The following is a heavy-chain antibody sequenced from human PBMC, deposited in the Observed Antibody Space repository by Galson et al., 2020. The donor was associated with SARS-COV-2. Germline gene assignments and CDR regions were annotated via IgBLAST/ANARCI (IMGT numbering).Heavy chain of an antibody. CDR3: VKVGPYCSGIRCPGFDH. V-gene: IGHV3-74*01. D-gene: IGHD2-15*01. CDR1: GITFNAYW. J-gene: IGHJ4*02. Sequence: GESLKISCVTSGITFNAYWMYWVRQAPGKGLDWVARISNDGSGTAYADSVKGRFTISRDNAKNTLYLQMNSLRGEDTAVYYCVKVGPYCSGIRCPGFDHWGQGTLVNVSS. CDR2: ISNDGSGT.